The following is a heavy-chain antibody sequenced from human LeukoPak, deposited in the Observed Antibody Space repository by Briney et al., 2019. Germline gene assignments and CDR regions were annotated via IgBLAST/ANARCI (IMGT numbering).Heavy chain of an antibody. Sequence: ASVKVSCKASGYTFTSYGISWVRQAPGQGLEWMGWISAYNGNTNYAQKLQGRVTMTTDTSTSTAYMELRSLRSDDTAVYYCARHVTKIVVVPAATQDAFDIWGQGTMVTVSS. J-gene: IGHJ3*02. V-gene: IGHV1-18*01. CDR3: ARHVTKIVVVPAATQDAFDI. CDR1: GYTFTSYG. CDR2: ISAYNGNT. D-gene: IGHD2-2*01.